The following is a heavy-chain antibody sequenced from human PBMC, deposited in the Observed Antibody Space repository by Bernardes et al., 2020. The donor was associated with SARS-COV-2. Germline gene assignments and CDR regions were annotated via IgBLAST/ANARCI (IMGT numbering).Heavy chain of an antibody. V-gene: IGHV3-64D*08. J-gene: IGHJ4*01. D-gene: IGHD2-2*01. CDR2: INSNGASI. CDR1: GFIFSTYA. CDR3: VTRNCTTTSCLFDY. Sequence: GGSLRLSCSVSGFIFSTYAMHWVRQAPGKGLQYVSAINSNGASIYYADSVKDRFTISRDNSKNTLYLQMTSLRAEDTAVYYCVTRNCTTTSCLFDY.